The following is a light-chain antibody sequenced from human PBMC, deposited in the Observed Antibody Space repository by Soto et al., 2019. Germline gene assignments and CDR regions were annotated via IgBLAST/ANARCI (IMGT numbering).Light chain of an antibody. CDR1: SSDVGGYNY. CDR3: CSYTTSNTPQIV. CDR2: DVT. J-gene: IGLJ1*01. Sequence: QSVLTQPASVSGSPGQSITISCTGTSSDVGGYNYVSWYQQQPGKAPKFMIYDVTNRPSGVSNRFSGSKSGNTASLTISGLKAEDDADYYCCSYTTSNTPQIVFGTGTKVTDL. V-gene: IGLV2-14*01.